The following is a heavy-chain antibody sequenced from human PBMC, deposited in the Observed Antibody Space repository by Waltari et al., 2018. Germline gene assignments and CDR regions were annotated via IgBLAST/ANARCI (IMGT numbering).Heavy chain of an antibody. V-gene: IGHV4-4*02. CDR2: VHHSGKT. D-gene: IGHD2-2*01. CDR3: AGDRAIGLFFDY. J-gene: IGHJ4*02. Sequence: QVQLQESGQGLVKPSGTLSLTCAVSGDSVSGNYWWSWVRQSPEKGLEWIGQVHHSGKTHYNPSIQSRVTISVDSPKNNFSLTLKSVTAADTAVYYCAGDRAIGLFFDYWGRGTLVTVSS. CDR1: GDSVSGNYW.